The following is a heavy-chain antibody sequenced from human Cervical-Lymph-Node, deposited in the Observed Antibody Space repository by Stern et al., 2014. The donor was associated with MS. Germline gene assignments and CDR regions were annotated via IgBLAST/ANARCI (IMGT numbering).Heavy chain of an antibody. CDR1: GYSFTDYA. Sequence: VPLVQSGSALKKPGASVTVSCTASGYSFTDYAMNWVRQAPGPGLEWMGWINTNTGNPTYAQGFTGTGVFSLDTSVTTASLPISSLKAEDTAVYYSARGQVSLDYWGQGTLVTVSS. CDR3: ARGQVSLDY. D-gene: IGHD3-16*02. CDR2: INTNTGNP. J-gene: IGHJ4*02. V-gene: IGHV7-4-1*02.